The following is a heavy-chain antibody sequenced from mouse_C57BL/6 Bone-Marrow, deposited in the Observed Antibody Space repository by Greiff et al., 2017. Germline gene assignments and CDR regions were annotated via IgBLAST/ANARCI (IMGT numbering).Heavy chain of an antibody. J-gene: IGHJ4*01. D-gene: IGHD3-2*02. CDR1: GYTFTSYW. V-gene: IGHV1-55*01. Sequence: VQLVESGAELVKPGASVKMSCKASGYTFTSYWITWVKQRPGQGLEWIGDIYPGSGSTNYNEKFKSKATLTVDTSSSTAYMQLSSLTSEDSAVYYCAREARQLRLERDAMDYWGQGTSVTVSS. CDR2: IYPGSGST. CDR3: AREARQLRLERDAMDY.